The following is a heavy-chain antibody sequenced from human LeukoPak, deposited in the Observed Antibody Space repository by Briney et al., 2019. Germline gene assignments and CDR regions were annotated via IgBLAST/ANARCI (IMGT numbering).Heavy chain of an antibody. CDR1: GYTFTSYG. J-gene: IGHJ4*02. Sequence: GSSVKVSCKASGYTFTSYGINWVRQAAGQGLESRGCLNGYNCNTDYAQKFRGRVSITTDTSTRTAYMELRTLSSHDTPGYYCAKHRSSYSGYEIVTNYFDYWGQGTLVTVSP. CDR3: AKHRSSYSGYEIVTNYFDY. D-gene: IGHD5-12*01. V-gene: IGHV1-18*01. CDR2: LNGYNCNT.